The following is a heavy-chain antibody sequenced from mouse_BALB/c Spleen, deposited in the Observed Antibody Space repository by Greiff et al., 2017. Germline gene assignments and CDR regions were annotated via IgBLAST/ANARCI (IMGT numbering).Heavy chain of an antibody. CDR3: ASDYDAWFAY. CDR2: ISYDGSN. Sequence: DVKLQESGPGLVKPSQSLSLTCSVTGYSITSGYYWNWIRQFPGNKLEWMGYISYDGSNNYNPSLKNRISITRDTSKNQFFLKLNSVTTEDTATYYCASDYDAWFAYWGQGTLVTVSA. D-gene: IGHD2-12*01. CDR1: GYSITSGYY. J-gene: IGHJ3*01. V-gene: IGHV3-6*02.